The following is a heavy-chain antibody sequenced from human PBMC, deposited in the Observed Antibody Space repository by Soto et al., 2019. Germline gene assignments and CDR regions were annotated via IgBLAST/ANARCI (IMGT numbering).Heavy chain of an antibody. V-gene: IGHV1-69*12. D-gene: IGHD2-2*01. J-gene: IGHJ6*02. CDR2: IIPIFGTA. CDR1: GGTFSSYA. CDR3: ARATLVPADAGDYYYDMDV. Sequence: QVQLVQSGAEVKKPGSSVKVSCKASGGTFSSYAISWVRQAPGQGLEWMGGIIPIFGTANYAQKVQGRVTITDDEATSTAYMEPSSLRSEDTAVYYCARATLVPADAGDYYYDMDVWGQGTTVTVSS.